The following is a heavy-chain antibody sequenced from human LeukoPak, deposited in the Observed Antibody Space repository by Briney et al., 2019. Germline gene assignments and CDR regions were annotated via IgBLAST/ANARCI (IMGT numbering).Heavy chain of an antibody. CDR2: ISGSGAST. J-gene: IGHJ5*02. CDR1: GSTFSSYA. CDR3: AKGAGYSRGRLNWFDP. Sequence: PGRSLRLSCATSGSTFSSYAMSWVRQAPGKGLEWVSAISGSGASTYYADSVKGRVIISRDNSKNTLYLQMNSLRAEDTAVYYCAKGAGYSRGRLNWFDPWGQGTLVTVSS. D-gene: IGHD6-19*01. V-gene: IGHV3-23*01.